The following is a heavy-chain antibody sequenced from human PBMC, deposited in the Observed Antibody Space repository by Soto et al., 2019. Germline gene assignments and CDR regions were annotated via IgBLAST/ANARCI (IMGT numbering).Heavy chain of an antibody. J-gene: IGHJ6*02. CDR3: ARGASSSWYVYYYGMDV. CDR1: GGSFSGDY. CDR2: INHSGST. V-gene: IGHV4-34*01. D-gene: IGHD6-13*01. Sequence: SETLSLTCAVYGGSFSGDYWSWIRQPPGKGLEWIGEINHSGSTNYNPSLKSRVTISVDTSKNQFSLKLSSVTAADTAVYYCARGASSSWYVYYYGMDVWVQGTTVTVSS.